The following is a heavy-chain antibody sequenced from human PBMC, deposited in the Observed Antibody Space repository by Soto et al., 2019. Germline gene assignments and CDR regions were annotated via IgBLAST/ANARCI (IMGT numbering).Heavy chain of an antibody. V-gene: IGHV1-69*01. Sequence: QVQLVQSGAEVKKPGSSVKVSCKASGGTFSSYAISWVRQAPGQGLEWMGGIIPIFGTANFAQKFQGRVTITADESTSTAYMELSSLRSEDTAVYYCASNARVAVAGLDAFDIWGQGTMVTVSS. CDR3: ASNARVAVAGLDAFDI. D-gene: IGHD6-19*01. J-gene: IGHJ3*02. CDR2: IIPIFGTA. CDR1: GGTFSSYA.